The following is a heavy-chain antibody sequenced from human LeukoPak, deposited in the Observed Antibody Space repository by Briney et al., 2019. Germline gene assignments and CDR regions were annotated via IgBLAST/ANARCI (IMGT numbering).Heavy chain of an antibody. V-gene: IGHV1-18*01. Sequence: ASVKVSCKASGYTFTSYGISWVRQAPGQGLEWMGWISAYNGKRNYAQKLQGRVTMTTDTSTSTAYMQLRTLRSDATAVYYCARARGQQLVYYYYYYMDVWGKGTTVTVSS. D-gene: IGHD6-13*01. CDR3: ARARGQQLVYYYYYYMDV. CDR2: ISAYNGKR. CDR1: GYTFTSYG. J-gene: IGHJ6*03.